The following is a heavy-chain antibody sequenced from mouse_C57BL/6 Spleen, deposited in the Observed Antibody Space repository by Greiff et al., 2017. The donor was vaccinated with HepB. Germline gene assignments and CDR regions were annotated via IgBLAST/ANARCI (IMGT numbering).Heavy chain of an antibody. V-gene: IGHV1-72*01. J-gene: IGHJ4*01. CDR3: ARSTNWEGGPGFYAMDY. CDR2: IDPNSGGT. CDR1: GYTFTSYW. Sequence: VQLQQSGAELVKPGASVKLSCKASGYTFTSYWMHWVKQRPGRGLEWIGRIDPNSGGTKYNEKFKSKATLTVDKPSSTAYMQLSSLTSEDSAVYYGARSTNWEGGPGFYAMDYWGQGTSVTVSS. D-gene: IGHD4-1*01.